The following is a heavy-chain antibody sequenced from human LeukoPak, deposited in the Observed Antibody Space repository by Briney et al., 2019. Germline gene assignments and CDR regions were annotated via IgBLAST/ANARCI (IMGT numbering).Heavy chain of an antibody. CDR2: IIPIFGIA. J-gene: IGHJ4*02. D-gene: IGHD5-18*01. CDR1: GGTFSSYA. V-gene: IGHV1-69*04. Sequence: GASVKVSFKASGGTFSSYAISWVRQAPGQGLEWMGRIIPIFGIANYAQKFQGRVTITADKSTSTAYMELSSLRSEDTAVYYCARDGRRGYSYGSPSYFDYWGQGTLVTVSS. CDR3: ARDGRRGYSYGSPSYFDY.